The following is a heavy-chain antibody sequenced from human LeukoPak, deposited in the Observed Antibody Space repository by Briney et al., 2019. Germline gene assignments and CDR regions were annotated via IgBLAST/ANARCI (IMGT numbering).Heavy chain of an antibody. J-gene: IGHJ5*02. CDR1: GGSFSGYY. V-gene: IGHV4-34*01. D-gene: IGHD6-19*01. CDR2: INHSGST. Sequence: SETLSLTCAVYGGSFSGYYWSWIRQPPGKGLEWIGEINHSGSTNYNPSLKSRVTISVDTSKNQFSLKLSSVTAADTAVYYCARGGKINYSSGWYLNWLDPWGQGTLVTVSS. CDR3: ARGGKINYSSGWYLNWLDP.